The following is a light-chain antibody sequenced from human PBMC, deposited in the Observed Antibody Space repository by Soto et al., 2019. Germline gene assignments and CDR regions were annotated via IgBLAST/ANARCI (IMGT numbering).Light chain of an antibody. V-gene: IGKV3-15*01. CDR2: GAS. CDR3: QQYDNWPRT. J-gene: IGKJ1*01. CDR1: RDISGN. Sequence: EIVMTQSPATLSVSPGERGSLSCRASRDISGNLAWYQQKTGQAPRLLIHGASTRATGIPARFRGSGSGTEFTLTIASLQSEDFAVYYCQQYDNWPRTFGQGT.